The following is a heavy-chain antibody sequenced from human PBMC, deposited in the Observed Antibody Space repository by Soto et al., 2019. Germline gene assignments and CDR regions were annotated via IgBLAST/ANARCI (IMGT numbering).Heavy chain of an antibody. D-gene: IGHD4-17*01. Sequence: EVQLVESGGGLVQPGGSLKLSCAASGFTFSGSAMHWVRQASGKGLEWVGRIRSKANSYATAYAASVKGRFTISRDDSKNTAYLQMNSLKIEDTAVYYCTMTTVTTWGYWGQGTLVTVSS. CDR3: TMTTVTTWGY. CDR2: IRSKANSYAT. J-gene: IGHJ4*02. CDR1: GFTFSGSA. V-gene: IGHV3-73*01.